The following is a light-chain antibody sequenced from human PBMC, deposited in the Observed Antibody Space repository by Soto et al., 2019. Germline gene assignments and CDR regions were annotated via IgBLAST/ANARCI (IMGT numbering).Light chain of an antibody. CDR3: QQYNSYPLT. J-gene: IGKJ4*01. CDR2: DAS. V-gene: IGKV1-5*01. CDR1: QSISSW. Sequence: DIQMTQSPSTLSASVGDRVTITCRASQSISSWLAWYQQKPGKAPKLLIYDASSLESGVPSRFSGSGSGTEFTLTISSLQPEDFADYYCQQYNSYPLTFGARTKVEIK.